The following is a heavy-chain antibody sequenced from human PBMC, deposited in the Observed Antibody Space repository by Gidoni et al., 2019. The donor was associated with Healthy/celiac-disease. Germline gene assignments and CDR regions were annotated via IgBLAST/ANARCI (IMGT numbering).Heavy chain of an antibody. J-gene: IGHJ6*02. V-gene: IGHV1-46*03. CDR3: ARGGGRITIFGVVSHYYYYGMDV. Sequence: VQLVQSGAAVKKPGASVKVSCKASGYTFTSYSLHWVSQAPGQGLERMGIINPSGGSTSYAQKFQGSVTMTRDTSTSTVYMELSSLRSEDTAVYYCARGGGRITIFGVVSHYYYYGMDVWCQGTTVTVSS. CDR1: GYTFTSYS. CDR2: INPSGGST. D-gene: IGHD3-3*01.